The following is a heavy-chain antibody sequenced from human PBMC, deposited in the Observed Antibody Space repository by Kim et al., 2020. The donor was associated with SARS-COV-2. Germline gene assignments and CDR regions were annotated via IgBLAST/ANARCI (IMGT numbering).Heavy chain of an antibody. J-gene: IGHJ4*02. CDR3: ARVRAAGTDY. CDR2: T. V-gene: IGHV1-46*01. Sequence: TSYAQKFQGRVTMTRDTSTSTVYMELSSLRSEDTAVYYCARVRAAGTDYWGQGTLVTVSS. D-gene: IGHD6-13*01.